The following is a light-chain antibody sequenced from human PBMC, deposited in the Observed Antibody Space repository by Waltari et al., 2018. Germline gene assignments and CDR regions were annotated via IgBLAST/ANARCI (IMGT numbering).Light chain of an antibody. CDR2: EGS. CDR1: SGDVGGYNV. CDR3: YSYAGSSTWV. V-gene: IGLV2-23*01. Sequence: QSALTQPASVSGSPGQSITISCTGTSGDVGGYNVVSWYQRHPGKVPKLIIYEGSKRPSGISDRFPGSKSCKTASLTISGLQTEDEAEYYCYSYAGSSTWVFGGGTQLTVV. J-gene: IGLJ3*02.